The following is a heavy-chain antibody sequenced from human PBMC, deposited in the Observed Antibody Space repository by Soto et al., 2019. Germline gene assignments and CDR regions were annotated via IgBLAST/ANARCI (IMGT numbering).Heavy chain of an antibody. CDR3: ARDVPFGGSYYYGSGSGFDY. D-gene: IGHD3-10*01. V-gene: IGHV3-30-3*01. CDR2: ISYDGSNK. Sequence: QVQLVESGGAGVNLGGPRRPPGAPSGSPFVTLPLHGAPQVPGRGRGGVAVISYDGSNKYYADSVKGRFTISRDNSKNTLYLQMNSLRAEDTAVYYCARDVPFGGSYYYGSGSGFDYWGQGTLVTVSS. J-gene: IGHJ4*02. CDR1: GSPFVTLP.